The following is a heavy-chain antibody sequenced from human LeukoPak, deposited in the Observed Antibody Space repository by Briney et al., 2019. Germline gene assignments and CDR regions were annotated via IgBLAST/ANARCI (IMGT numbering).Heavy chain of an antibody. V-gene: IGHV1-69*05. CDR2: IIPIFGTA. CDR1: GGTFSSYA. J-gene: IGHJ6*03. CDR3: ASELLGYYCYYMDV. D-gene: IGHD2-15*01. Sequence: SVKVSLKASGGTFSSYAISWVRQAPGQGLEWMGGIIPIFGTANYAQKFQGRVTITTDESTSTAYMELSSLRSEDTAVYYYASELLGYYCYYMDVWGKGTTVTVSS.